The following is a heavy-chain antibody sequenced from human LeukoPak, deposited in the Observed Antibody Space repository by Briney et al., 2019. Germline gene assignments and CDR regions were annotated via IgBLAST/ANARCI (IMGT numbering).Heavy chain of an antibody. CDR2: INHSGST. D-gene: IGHD6-19*01. V-gene: IGHV4-34*01. J-gene: IGHJ4*02. CDR3: ASPNRPGIAVAGHDY. Sequence: SETLSLTCAVSGGSISGYYWSWIRQPPGKGLEWIGEINHSGSTNYNPSLKSRVTISVDTSKNQFSLKLSSVTAADTAVYYCASPNRPGIAVAGHDYWGQGTLVTVSS. CDR1: GGSISGYY.